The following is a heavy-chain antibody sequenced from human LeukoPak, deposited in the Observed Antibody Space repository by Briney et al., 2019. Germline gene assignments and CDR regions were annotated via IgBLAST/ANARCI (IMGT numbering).Heavy chain of an antibody. Sequence: PGGSLRLSCAASGFTFSSYSMNWVRQAPGKGLEWVSSISSSSSYIYYADSVKGRFTISRDNAKNSLYLQMNSLRAEDTAVYYCVRDLLNGDYFFDYWGQGTLVTVSS. CDR2: ISSSSSYI. V-gene: IGHV3-21*01. D-gene: IGHD4-17*01. CDR1: GFTFSSYS. CDR3: VRDLLNGDYFFDY. J-gene: IGHJ4*02.